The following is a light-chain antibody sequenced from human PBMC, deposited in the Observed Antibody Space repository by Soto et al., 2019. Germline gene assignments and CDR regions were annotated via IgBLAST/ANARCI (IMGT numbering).Light chain of an antibody. J-gene: IGKJ4*01. V-gene: IGKV3-11*01. CDR3: QQHSNWPLT. Sequence: EIVLTQSPATLSLSPGERATLSCRASQTVRNNFAWYQQRPGQAPRLLIYDASSRATGIPARFSGSGSGTDFTLTISSLEPEDFAVYYCQQHSNWPLTFGGGTKVDIK. CDR1: QTVRNN. CDR2: DAS.